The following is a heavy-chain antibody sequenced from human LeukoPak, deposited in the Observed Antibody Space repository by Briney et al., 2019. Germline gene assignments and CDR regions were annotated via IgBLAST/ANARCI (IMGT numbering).Heavy chain of an antibody. V-gene: IGHV3-30*02. J-gene: IGHJ4*02. CDR2: IWYDEITK. Sequence: PGGSLRLSCVASGFTFRSYGIHWVRQAPGKGLEWLAFIWYDEITKDYADSVKGRFTISRDNSKNTLYVQMNSLRADDTAVYYCARGTEWLLANDYWGQGTLVTVSS. CDR1: GFTFRSYG. D-gene: IGHD3-3*01. CDR3: ARGTEWLLANDY.